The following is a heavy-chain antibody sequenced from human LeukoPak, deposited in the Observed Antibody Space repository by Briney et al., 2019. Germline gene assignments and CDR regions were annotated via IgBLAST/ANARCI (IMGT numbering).Heavy chain of an antibody. CDR3: ARAGTTYYDY. CDR1: GYSFTNDW. J-gene: IGHJ4*02. D-gene: IGHD1-7*01. Sequence: GESLKISCKGSGYSFTNDWIGWVRQMPGKGLELMGTIYLGDSYTRFSPSFQGQVTISADKSISTAYLQWSSLKASDTAMYYCARAGTTYYDYWGQGTLVTVSS. V-gene: IGHV5-51*01. CDR2: IYLGDSYT.